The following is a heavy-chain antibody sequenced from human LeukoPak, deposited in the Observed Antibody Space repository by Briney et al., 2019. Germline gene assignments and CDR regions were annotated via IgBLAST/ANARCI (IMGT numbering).Heavy chain of an antibody. Sequence: PGGSLRLSCEASGFTVSSNYMSWVRQAPGKGLEWVSVIYSGGSTYYADSVKGRFTISRDNSKNTLYLQMNSLRAVDTAVYYCARVPLYYGGLSFDYWGQGTLVTVSS. CDR3: ARVPLYYGGLSFDY. J-gene: IGHJ4*02. D-gene: IGHD3-10*01. V-gene: IGHV3-53*01. CDR1: GFTVSSNY. CDR2: IYSGGST.